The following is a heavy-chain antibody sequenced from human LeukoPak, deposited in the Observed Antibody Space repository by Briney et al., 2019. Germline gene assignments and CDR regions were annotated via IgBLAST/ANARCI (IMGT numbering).Heavy chain of an antibody. CDR1: GFTFDDYT. CDR2: ISWDGGST. V-gene: IGHV3-43*01. D-gene: IGHD1-1*01. J-gene: IGHJ4*02. CDR3: ARNWNDALEY. Sequence: GGSLRLSCAASGFTFDDYTMHWVRQAPGKGLEWVSLISWDGGSTYYADSVKGRFTISRDTSRSTLYLQTNSLRPEDMGIYYCARNWNDALEYWGQGTRVTVSS.